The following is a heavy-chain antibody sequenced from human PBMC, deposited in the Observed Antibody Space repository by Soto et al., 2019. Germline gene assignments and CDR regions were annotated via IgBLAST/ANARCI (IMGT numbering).Heavy chain of an antibody. J-gene: IGHJ4*01. CDR2: INPNNGAT. D-gene: IGHD3-22*01. V-gene: IGHV1-2*02. CDR3: APHYPDSSGYFDH. CDR1: GYIFTGNY. Sequence: ASVKVSCKASGYIFTGNYMHWVRQAPGQGLEYMGWINPNNGATNYAQNFQGRVTMTWDTSISTAYMEVRRLRSDDTAVYYCAPHYPDSSGYFDHWGHGTLVTVSS.